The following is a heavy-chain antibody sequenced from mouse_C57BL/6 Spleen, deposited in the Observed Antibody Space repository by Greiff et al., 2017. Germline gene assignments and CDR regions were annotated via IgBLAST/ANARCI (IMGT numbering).Heavy chain of an antibody. CDR2: IYPGDGDT. CDR1: GYAFSSYW. D-gene: IGHD2-5*01. CDR3: AREGSNYDDAMDY. V-gene: IGHV1-80*01. J-gene: IGHJ4*01. Sequence: QVQLQQSGAELVKPGASVKISCKASGYAFSSYWMNWVKQRPGKGLEWIGQIYPGDGDTNYNGKFKGKATLTADKSSSTAYMQLSSLTSEDSAVYFCAREGSNYDDAMDYWGQGTSVTVSS.